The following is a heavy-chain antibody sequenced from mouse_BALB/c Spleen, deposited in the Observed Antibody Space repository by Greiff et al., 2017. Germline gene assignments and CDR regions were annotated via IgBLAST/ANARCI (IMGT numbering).Heavy chain of an antibody. CDR2: IRNKANGYTT. CDR3: ARDNYGWYFDV. D-gene: IGHD1-1*01. Sequence: EVQGVESGGGLVQPGGSLRLSCATSGFTFTDYYMSWVRQPPGKALEWLGFIRNKANGYTTEYSASVKGRFTISRDNSQSILYLQMNTLRAEDSATYYCARDNYGWYFDVWGAGTTVTVSS. CDR1: GFTFTDYY. V-gene: IGHV7-3*02. J-gene: IGHJ1*01.